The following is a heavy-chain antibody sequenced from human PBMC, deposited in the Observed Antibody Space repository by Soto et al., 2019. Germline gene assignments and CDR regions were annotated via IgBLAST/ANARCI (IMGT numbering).Heavy chain of an antibody. Sequence: QVQLVESGGGVVQPGRSLRLPCAGSGFTFSSNGMHWVRQEPGKGLEWVSLVSYEGSKKYYADSVKGRFTISRDNSENTLYLQMNIMRAEDTAVYYCARWVGGSMYDNSGKYESWGQGTLVTVSS. CDR1: GFTFSSNG. CDR2: VSYEGSKK. D-gene: IGHD3-22*01. V-gene: IGHV3-30*03. CDR3: ARWVGGSMYDNSGKYES. J-gene: IGHJ5*02.